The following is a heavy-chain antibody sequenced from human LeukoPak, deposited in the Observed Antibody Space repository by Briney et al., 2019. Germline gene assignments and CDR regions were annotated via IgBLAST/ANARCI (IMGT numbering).Heavy chain of an antibody. CDR3: AKGLTGTFLDY. J-gene: IGHJ4*02. V-gene: IGHV3-9*01. CDR1: GFTFDDYA. D-gene: IGHD1-20*01. Sequence: GRSLRLSCAASGFTFDDYAMHWGRQAPGKGLEWVSGISWNSGSIGYADSVKGRFTISRDKAKNSLYLQMNSLRAEDTALYYCAKGLTGTFLDYWGQGTLVTVSS. CDR2: ISWNSGSI.